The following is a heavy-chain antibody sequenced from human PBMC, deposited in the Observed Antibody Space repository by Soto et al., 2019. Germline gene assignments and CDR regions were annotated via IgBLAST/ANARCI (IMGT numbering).Heavy chain of an antibody. J-gene: IGHJ6*02. Sequence: LRLSCAASGFTFSSYAINWVRQAPGKGLEWVSAISGSGGSTYYADSVKGRFTISRDNSKNTLYLQMNSLRAEDTAVYYCAKSHVTGGYYFYYGMDVWGQGTTVTVSS. CDR2: ISGSGGST. CDR3: AKSHVTGGYYFYYGMDV. D-gene: IGHD3-10*01. CDR1: GFTFSSYA. V-gene: IGHV3-23*01.